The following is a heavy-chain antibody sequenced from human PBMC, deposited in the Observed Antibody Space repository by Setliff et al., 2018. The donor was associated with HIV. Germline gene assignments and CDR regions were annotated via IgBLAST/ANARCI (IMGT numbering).Heavy chain of an antibody. Sequence: ASVKVSCKASGYMFTDYFMHWVRQAPGQGLEWMGWISPNNGDTTIPQRFQGRVTMTRDTSINTAYLELSGLRSDDTAVYFCARQLSNSLDFWGQGAQVTVSS. V-gene: IGHV1-2*02. CDR2: ISPNNGDT. J-gene: IGHJ4*02. D-gene: IGHD6-6*01. CDR1: GYMFTDYF. CDR3: ARQLSNSLDF.